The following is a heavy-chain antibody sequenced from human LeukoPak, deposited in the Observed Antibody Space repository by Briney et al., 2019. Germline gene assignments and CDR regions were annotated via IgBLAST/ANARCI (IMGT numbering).Heavy chain of an antibody. Sequence: GGSLRPSCAASGFTFSSYAMSWVRQAPGKGLEWVSAISGSGGSTYYADSVKGRFTISRDNAKNTLYLQMNSLRAEDTAVYYCAKKISGLFDYWGQGTLVTVSS. V-gene: IGHV3-23*01. CDR1: GFTFSSYA. CDR2: ISGSGGST. J-gene: IGHJ4*02. D-gene: IGHD3-10*01. CDR3: AKKISGLFDY.